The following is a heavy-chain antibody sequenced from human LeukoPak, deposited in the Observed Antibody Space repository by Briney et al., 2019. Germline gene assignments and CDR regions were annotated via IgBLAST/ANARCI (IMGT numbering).Heavy chain of an antibody. CDR3: ARSSIAAQGNWFDP. CDR2: ISAYNGNT. Sequence: ASVNVSSTASGYTFTTYGISWVRHAPGQGLEWMGWISAYNGNTNYAQKLQGRVTMTTDTSTSTAYMELRSLRSDDTAVYYCARSSIAAQGNWFDPWGQGTLVTVSS. CDR1: GYTFTTYG. J-gene: IGHJ5*02. V-gene: IGHV1-18*01. D-gene: IGHD6-6*01.